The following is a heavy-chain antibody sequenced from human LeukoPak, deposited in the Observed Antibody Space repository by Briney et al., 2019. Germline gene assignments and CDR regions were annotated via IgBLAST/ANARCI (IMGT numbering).Heavy chain of an antibody. Sequence: PSETLSLTCTVSGGSISSGGYYWSWIRQHPGKGLEWIGYIYYSGGTYYNPSLKSRVTISVDTSKNQFSLKLSSVTAADTAVYYCARRRYSVMVSPFDYWGQGTLVTVSS. J-gene: IGHJ4*02. CDR3: ARRRYSVMVSPFDY. CDR1: GGSISSGGYY. V-gene: IGHV4-31*03. D-gene: IGHD2-8*01. CDR2: IYYSGGT.